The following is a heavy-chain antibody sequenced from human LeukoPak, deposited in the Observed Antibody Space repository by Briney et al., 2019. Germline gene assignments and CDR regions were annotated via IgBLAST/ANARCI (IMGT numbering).Heavy chain of an antibody. J-gene: IGHJ5*02. CDR2: IRPSGDNT. CDR1: GGSISSSSYY. CDR3: ARVAGWHWFDP. V-gene: IGHV3-23*01. Sequence: ETLSLTCTVSGGSISSSSYYWGWVRQAPGRGLEWVSSIRPSGDNTYYGDSVKGRFTISRDNSKNTVYLQMNNMRVDDTAVYYCARVAGWHWFDPWGQGTLVTVSS. D-gene: IGHD6-19*01.